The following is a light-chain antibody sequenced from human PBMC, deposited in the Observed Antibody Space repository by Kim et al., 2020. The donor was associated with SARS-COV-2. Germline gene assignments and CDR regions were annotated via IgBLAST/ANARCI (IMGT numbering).Light chain of an antibody. V-gene: IGKV1-39*01. CDR2: AAS. CDR3: QQSYSKWT. Sequence: ASVRDSVSITCPARQSIITYLYWYQQKPGNAPKLLIYAASTLHSGVPSRFSGSGSGTGFTITISSLQPEDFATYYCQQSYSKWTFGQGTKVDIK. J-gene: IGKJ1*01. CDR1: QSIITY.